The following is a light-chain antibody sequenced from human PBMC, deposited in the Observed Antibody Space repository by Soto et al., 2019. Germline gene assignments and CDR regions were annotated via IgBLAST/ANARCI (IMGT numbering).Light chain of an antibody. V-gene: IGKV1-39*01. CDR2: AAS. CDR1: QNIRNY. J-gene: IGKJ5*01. Sequence: DIQMTQSPSSLSASVGDTVTITCRASQNIRNYLNWYQQKPGKAPELLVYAASNLQSGVPSRFTGSGSGTHFTLTISGLEPADFATYFCQQSYNTPITFGQGTRLEIK. CDR3: QQSYNTPIT.